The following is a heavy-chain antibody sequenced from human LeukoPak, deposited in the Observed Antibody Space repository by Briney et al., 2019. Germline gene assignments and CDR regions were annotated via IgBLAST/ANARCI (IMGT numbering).Heavy chain of an antibody. CDR3: AKDQRTMTRRMDV. V-gene: IGHV3-30*18. CDR1: GFTFSSYG. Sequence: GGSLRLSRAASGFTFSSYGMHWVRQVPGKGLEWLGVVTYDGSKAFYADSVKGRLTISRDNSKNTLYLQMNTLRVEDRAVYFCAKDQRTMTRRMDVWGQGTAVIVSS. D-gene: IGHD2-2*01. CDR2: VTYDGSKA. J-gene: IGHJ6*02.